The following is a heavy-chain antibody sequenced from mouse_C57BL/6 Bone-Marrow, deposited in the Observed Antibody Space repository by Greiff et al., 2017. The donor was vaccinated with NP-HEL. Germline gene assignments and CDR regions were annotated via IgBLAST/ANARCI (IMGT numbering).Heavy chain of an antibody. CDR1: GYTFTSYG. Sequence: VQLQQSGAELARPGASVKLSCKASGYTFTSYGISWVKQRTGQGLEWIGEIYPRSGNTYYNEKFKGKATLTAYKSSSTAYMELRSLTSEDSAVYFCARVGLAYWGQGTLVTVSA. V-gene: IGHV1-81*01. CDR2: IYPRSGNT. CDR3: ARVGLAY. J-gene: IGHJ3*01.